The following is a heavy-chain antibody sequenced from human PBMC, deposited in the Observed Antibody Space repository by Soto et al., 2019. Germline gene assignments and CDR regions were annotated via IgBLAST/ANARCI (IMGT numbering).Heavy chain of an antibody. CDR3: ARAEGGCSSTSCHSYGMDV. V-gene: IGHV3-30*04. Sequence: GGSLRLSCAASGFTFSRYAIHWVRLTPGRGLEWVLAISRDGSYIYYTDSVKGRFTVSRDNSKNTVFVQMNRLIPDDTALFYCARAEGGCSSTSCHSYGMDVWGQGTTVTVSS. J-gene: IGHJ6*02. CDR2: ISRDGSYI. CDR1: GFTFSRYA. D-gene: IGHD2-2*01.